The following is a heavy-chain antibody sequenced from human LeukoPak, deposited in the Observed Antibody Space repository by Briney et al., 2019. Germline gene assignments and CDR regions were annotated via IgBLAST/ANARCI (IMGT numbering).Heavy chain of an antibody. D-gene: IGHD6-13*01. V-gene: IGHV3-21*01. CDR3: ARDRYSRRYFDY. J-gene: IGHJ4*02. CDR2: ISSSSSYI. CDR1: GFTFSSYS. Sequence: PGGSLRLSCAASGFTFSSYSMNWVRQAPGKGLEWVSSISSSSSYIYYADSVKGRFTISRDNAKNSLYLQMNSLRAEDTAVYYCARDRYSRRYFDYWGQGTLVTVSS.